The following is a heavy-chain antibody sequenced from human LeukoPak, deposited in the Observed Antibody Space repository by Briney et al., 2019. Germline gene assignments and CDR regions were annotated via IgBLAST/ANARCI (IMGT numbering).Heavy chain of an antibody. CDR1: GFTFSSYT. CDR3: ARALYDSSGYYSHFDY. Sequence: GGSLRLSCAASGFTFSSYTMNWVRQAPGKGLEWVSSITRSSNYRYYSDSMKGRFTISRDNAKKSLYLQMNSLRAEDTAVYYCARALYDSSGYYSHFDYWGQGTLVTVSS. D-gene: IGHD3-22*01. J-gene: IGHJ4*02. V-gene: IGHV3-21*01. CDR2: ITRSSNYR.